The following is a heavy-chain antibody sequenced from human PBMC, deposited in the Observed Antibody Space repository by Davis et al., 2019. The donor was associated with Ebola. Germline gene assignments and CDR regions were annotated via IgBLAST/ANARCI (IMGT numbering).Heavy chain of an antibody. Sequence: AASVKVSCKASGYTFTSYGISWVRQAPGQGLEWMGWISAYNGNTNYAQNVQGRVIMTSDTATTTAYMEVGSLRSDDTAVYYCARAQFTTTSDHWGQGTLVTVSS. CDR3: ARAQFTTTSDH. D-gene: IGHD3-3*01. CDR1: GYTFTSYG. CDR2: ISAYNGNT. J-gene: IGHJ4*02. V-gene: IGHV1-18*04.